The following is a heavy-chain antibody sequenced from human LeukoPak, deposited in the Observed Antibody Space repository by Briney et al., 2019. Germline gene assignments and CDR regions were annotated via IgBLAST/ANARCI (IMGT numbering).Heavy chain of an antibody. CDR2: ISSSSSYI. CDR3: AKDQDSNLPYYYMDV. D-gene: IGHD4-11*01. Sequence: GGSLRLSCAASGFTFSSYSMNWVRQAPGKGLEWVSSISSSSSYIYYADSVKGRFTISRDNAKNTLYLQMNSLRAEDTAVYYCAKDQDSNLPYYYMDVWGKGTTVTVSS. CDR1: GFTFSSYS. J-gene: IGHJ6*03. V-gene: IGHV3-21*04.